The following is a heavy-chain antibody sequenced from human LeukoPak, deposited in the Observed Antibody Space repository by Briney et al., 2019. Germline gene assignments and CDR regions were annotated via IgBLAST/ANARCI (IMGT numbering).Heavy chain of an antibody. Sequence: SETLSLTCTVSGGSISSSSYYWGWIRQPPGKGLEWIGYIYYSGSTNYNPSLKSRVTISVDTSKNQFSLKLSSVTAADTAVYYCARDNYYDSSGYYSWGQGTLVTVSS. CDR3: ARDNYYDSSGYYS. J-gene: IGHJ4*02. CDR1: GGSISSSSYY. CDR2: IYYSGST. D-gene: IGHD3-22*01. V-gene: IGHV4-61*01.